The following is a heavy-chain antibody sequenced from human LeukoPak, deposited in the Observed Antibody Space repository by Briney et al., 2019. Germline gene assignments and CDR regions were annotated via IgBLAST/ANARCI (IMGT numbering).Heavy chain of an antibody. J-gene: IGHJ4*02. V-gene: IGHV1-69*01. CDR2: IIPIFVTA. D-gene: IGHD6-13*01. CDR3: ARDAPGIAAAGIFDY. Sequence: SVKVSCKASGGTFSNYPISWVRQAPGQGLEWMGGIIPIFVTANYAQKFQGRVTITADESTSTAYMELSSLRSEDTAVYYCARDAPGIAAAGIFDYWGQGTLVTVSS. CDR1: GGTFSNYP.